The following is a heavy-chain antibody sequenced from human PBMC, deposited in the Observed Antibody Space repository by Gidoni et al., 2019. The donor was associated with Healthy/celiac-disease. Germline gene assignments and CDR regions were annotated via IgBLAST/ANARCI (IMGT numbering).Heavy chain of an antibody. CDR2: IYSGGST. CDR3: ASSTTVVTHDAFDI. CDR1: GFTVSSNY. J-gene: IGHJ3*02. V-gene: IGHV3-53*01. D-gene: IGHD4-17*01. Sequence: EVQLVESGGGLIQPGGSLRLSCAASGFTVSSNYMSWVRQAPGKGLEWVSVIYSGGSTYYADSVKGRFTISRDNSKNTLYLQMNSLRAEDTAVYYCASSTTVVTHDAFDIWGQGTMVTVSS.